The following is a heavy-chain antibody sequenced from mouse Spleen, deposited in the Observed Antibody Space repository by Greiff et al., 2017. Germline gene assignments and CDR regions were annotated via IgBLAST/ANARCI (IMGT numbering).Heavy chain of an antibody. V-gene: IGHV1-26*01. CDR2: INPNNGGT. Sequence: EVQLQQSGPELVKPGASVKISCKASGYTFTDYYMNWVKQSHGKSLEWIGDINPNNGGTSYNQKFKGKATLTVDKSSSTAYMELRSLTSEDSAVYYCLTGWFAYWGQGTLVTVSA. D-gene: IGHD4-1*01. CDR1: GYTFTDYY. J-gene: IGHJ3*01. CDR3: LTGWFAY.